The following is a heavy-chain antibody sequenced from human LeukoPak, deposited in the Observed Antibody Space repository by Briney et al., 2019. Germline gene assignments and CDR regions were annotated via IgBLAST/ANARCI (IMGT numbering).Heavy chain of an antibody. Sequence: PSETLSLTCTVSGGFISTYYWSWIRQPPGNGLEWMGYIYYSGSTNYNPSLKSRVTISVDTSKNQFSLKLSSVTSADTAVYYCARDSGSAFDIWGQGTMVTVSS. J-gene: IGHJ3*02. V-gene: IGHV4-59*01. CDR3: ARDSGSAFDI. CDR1: GGFISTYY. CDR2: IYYSGST. D-gene: IGHD3-10*01.